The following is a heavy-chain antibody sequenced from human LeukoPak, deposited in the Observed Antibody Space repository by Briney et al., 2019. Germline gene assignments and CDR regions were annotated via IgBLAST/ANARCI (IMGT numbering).Heavy chain of an antibody. D-gene: IGHD6-19*01. CDR2: ITPSDGST. CDR1: GYTFTNYH. CDR3: ARVGGWYRYFFDY. Sequence: ASVKVSCKASGYTFTNYHMHWVRQAPGQGLEWMGMITPSDGSTNYAQKFQGRVTMTRDMSTSTVYMELSSLRSEDTAVYYCARVGGWYRYFFDYWGKGTLLTVSS. J-gene: IGHJ4*02. V-gene: IGHV1-46*01.